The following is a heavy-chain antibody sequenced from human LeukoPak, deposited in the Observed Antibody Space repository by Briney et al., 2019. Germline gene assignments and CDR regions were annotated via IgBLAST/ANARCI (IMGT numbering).Heavy chain of an antibody. CDR3: ARGDEADAFDI. V-gene: IGHV3-48*04. CDR2: ISSSSSTI. CDR1: GFTFSSYS. Sequence: GGSLRLSCAASGFTFSSYSMNWVRQAPGKGLEWVSYISSSSSTIYYADSVKGRFTISRDNAKNSLYLQMNSLRAEDTAVYYCARGDEADAFDIWGQGTMVTVSS. J-gene: IGHJ3*02.